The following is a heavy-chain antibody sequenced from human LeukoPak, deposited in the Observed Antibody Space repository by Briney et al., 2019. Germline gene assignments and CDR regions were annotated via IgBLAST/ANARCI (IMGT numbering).Heavy chain of an antibody. Sequence: GRTLRPSSALSGVSPTRVATSWVCHTPQGGVWWGSAISGSGGSTYYADSVKGRFTISRDNSKNTLYLQMNSLRAEDTAVYYCAKDSADSSGYYPFDYWGQGTLVTVSS. CDR2: ISGSGGST. D-gene: IGHD3-22*01. CDR3: AKDSADSSGYYPFDY. V-gene: IGHV3-23*01. J-gene: IGHJ4*02. CDR1: GVSPTRVA.